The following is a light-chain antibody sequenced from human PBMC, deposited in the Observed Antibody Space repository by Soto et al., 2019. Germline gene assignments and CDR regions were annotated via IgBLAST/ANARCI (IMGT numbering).Light chain of an antibody. CDR2: AAS. Sequence: AIRMTQSPSSFSASTGDRVAITCRASQGISSYLAWYQQKPGKAPKLLIYAASTLQSGVPSRFSGSGSGTEFTLTISSLQPDDFATYYCLQDYNYPWTFGQGTKVDIK. CDR3: LQDYNYPWT. V-gene: IGKV1-8*01. CDR1: QGISSY. J-gene: IGKJ1*01.